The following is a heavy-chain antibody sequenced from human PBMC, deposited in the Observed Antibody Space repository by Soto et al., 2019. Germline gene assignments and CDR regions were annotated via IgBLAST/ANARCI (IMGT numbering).Heavy chain of an antibody. J-gene: IGHJ4*02. CDR3: ARFEKRYSSSFGY. Sequence: SVKVSCKASGGTFSSYAISWVRQAPGQGLEWMGGIIPIFGTANYAQKFQGRVTITADKSTSTAYVELSSLRSEDTAVYYCARFEKRYSSSFGYWGQGTLVTVSS. V-gene: IGHV1-69*06. CDR1: GGTFSSYA. CDR2: IIPIFGTA. D-gene: IGHD6-13*01.